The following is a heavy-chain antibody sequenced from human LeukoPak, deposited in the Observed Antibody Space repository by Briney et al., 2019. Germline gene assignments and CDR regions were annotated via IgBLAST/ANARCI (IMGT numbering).Heavy chain of an antibody. CDR2: ISGSSSTI. V-gene: IGHV3-48*01. CDR3: ARVQLPLIVVVPAAIGDMDV. D-gene: IGHD2-2*01. CDR1: GFTFSSYS. Sequence: GGSLRLSCAASGFTFSSYSMNWVRQAPGKGLEWVSYISGSSSTIYYADSVKGRFTISRDNAKNSLYLQMNSLRAEDTAVYYCARVQLPLIVVVPAAIGDMDVWGKRTTVTVSS. J-gene: IGHJ6*03.